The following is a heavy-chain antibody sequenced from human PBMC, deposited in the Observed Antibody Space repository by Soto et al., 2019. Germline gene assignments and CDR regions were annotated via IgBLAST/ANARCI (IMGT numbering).Heavy chain of an antibody. D-gene: IGHD2-15*01. V-gene: IGHV3-23*01. CDR1: GFTFSNYA. J-gene: IGHJ3*02. CDR3: ARRSPSRAFEI. Sequence: EVQLLESGGGLVQPGGSLRLSCAASGFTFSNYAMNWVRQAPGKGLEWVSVISGSGSSTYYADSVKGRFSISRDHSKNTLYLQISSLRADDTAVYYCARRSPSRAFEIWGQGTMVTVSS. CDR2: ISGSGSST.